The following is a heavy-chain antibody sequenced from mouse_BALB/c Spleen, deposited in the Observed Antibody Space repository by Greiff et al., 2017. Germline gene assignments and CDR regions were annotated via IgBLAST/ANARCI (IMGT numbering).Heavy chain of an antibody. D-gene: IGHD3-1*01. Sequence: EVQLVESGGGLVKPGGSLKLSCAASGFTFSDYYMYWVRQTPEKRLEWVATISDGGSYTYYPDSVKGRFTISRDNAKNNLYLQMSSLKSEDTAMYYCARGEDSGRGAMDYWGQGTSVTVSS. CDR1: GFTFSDYY. CDR2: ISDGGSYT. J-gene: IGHJ4*01. CDR3: ARGEDSGRGAMDY. V-gene: IGHV5-4*02.